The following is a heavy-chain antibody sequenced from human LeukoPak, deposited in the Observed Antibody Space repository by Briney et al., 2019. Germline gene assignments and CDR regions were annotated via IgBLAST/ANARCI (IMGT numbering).Heavy chain of an antibody. J-gene: IGHJ4*02. V-gene: IGHV1-69*13. CDR2: IIPIFGTA. CDR1: GDTFTGYY. D-gene: IGHD4-11*01. CDR3: AHTTVTQGVSY. Sequence: GASVKVSCKAAGDTFTGYYMHWVRQAPGQGLEWMGGIIPIFGTANYAQKFQGRVTITADESTSTAYMELSSLRSEDTAVYYCAHTTVTQGVSYWGQGTLVTVSS.